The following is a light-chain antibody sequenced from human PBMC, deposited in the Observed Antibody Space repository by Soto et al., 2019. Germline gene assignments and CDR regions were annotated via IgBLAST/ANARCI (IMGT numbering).Light chain of an antibody. CDR3: YSFAGGATFV. CDR2: EVS. J-gene: IGLJ2*01. V-gene: IGLV2-14*01. CDR1: SSDVGANNY. Sequence: QSALTQPASVSGSPGQPITISCTGTSSDVGANNYVSWYQHHPGKAPKLLIYEVSNRPSGVSSRFSGSRSGTTASLTISALQAEDEADYSCYSFAGGATFVFGGGTKLTVL.